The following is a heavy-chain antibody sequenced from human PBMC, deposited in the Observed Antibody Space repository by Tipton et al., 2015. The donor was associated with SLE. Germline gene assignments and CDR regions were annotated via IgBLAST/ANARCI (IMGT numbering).Heavy chain of an antibody. CDR3: AGGTGAYFDH. J-gene: IGHJ4*02. V-gene: IGHV3-30*02. CDR1: GFTYSGYV. Sequence: SLRLSCAASGFTYSGYVLHWVRQAPGRGREWVAFIRADGSNKDYADSVKGRFTISRDNSKKTLYLQMKRLRVDDTAVYYCAGGTGAYFDHWGQGTLVTVSS. D-gene: IGHD3-16*01. CDR2: IRADGSNK.